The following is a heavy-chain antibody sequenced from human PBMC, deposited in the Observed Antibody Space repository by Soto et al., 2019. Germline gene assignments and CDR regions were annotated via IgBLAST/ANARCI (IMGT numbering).Heavy chain of an antibody. CDR2: ISAYNGNT. D-gene: IGHD3-10*01. J-gene: IGHJ6*02. Sequence: ASVKVSCKASGYTFTSYGISWVRQAPGQGLEWMGWISAYNGNTNYAQKLQGRVTMTTDTSTSTAYMELRSLRSDDTAVYYCARDSLVLWFGPYGMDVWGQGTTVTGSS. V-gene: IGHV1-18*04. CDR1: GYTFTSYG. CDR3: ARDSLVLWFGPYGMDV.